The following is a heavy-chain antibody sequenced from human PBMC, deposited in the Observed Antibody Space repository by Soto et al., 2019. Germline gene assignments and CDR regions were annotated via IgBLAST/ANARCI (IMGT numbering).Heavy chain of an antibody. Sequence: SETLSLTCTVSGGSISSYYWSWIRQPPGKGLEWIGYIYYSGSTNYNPSLKSRVTISVDTSKNQFSLKLSSVTAADTAVYYCARGYYDSSGYFDYWGQGTLVTVSS. D-gene: IGHD3-22*01. CDR2: IYYSGST. V-gene: IGHV4-59*01. CDR1: GGSISSYY. CDR3: ARGYYDSSGYFDY. J-gene: IGHJ4*02.